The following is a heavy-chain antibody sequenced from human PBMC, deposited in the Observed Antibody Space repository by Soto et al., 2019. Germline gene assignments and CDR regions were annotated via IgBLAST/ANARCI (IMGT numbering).Heavy chain of an antibody. V-gene: IGHV3-23*01. J-gene: IGHJ4*02. Sequence: PGGSLRLSCVGSGFTFSNAWMNWVRQAPGKGLEWVSAISGSGGSTYYADSVKGRFTISRDNSKNTLYLQMNSLRAEDTAVYYCAKPGHYYYDSSGYYLGRKSLDRNWGQGTLVTVSS. CDR2: ISGSGGST. CDR1: GFTFSNAW. D-gene: IGHD3-22*01. CDR3: AKPGHYYYDSSGYYLGRKSLDRN.